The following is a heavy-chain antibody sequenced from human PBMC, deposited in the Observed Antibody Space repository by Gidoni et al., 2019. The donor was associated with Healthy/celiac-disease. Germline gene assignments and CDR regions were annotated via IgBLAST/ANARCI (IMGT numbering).Heavy chain of an antibody. CDR1: GGTFRSYA. Sequence: QVQLVQSGAEVKKPGSSVKVSCKASGGTFRSYAISWVRQAPGQGLEWMGGIIPIFGTANYAQKFQGRVTITADKSTSTAYRELSSLRSEDTAVYYCARDRVHGEGYLDAFDIWGQGTMVTVSS. D-gene: IGHD2-2*01. J-gene: IGHJ3*02. CDR3: ARDRVHGEGYLDAFDI. CDR2: IIPIFGTA. V-gene: IGHV1-69*06.